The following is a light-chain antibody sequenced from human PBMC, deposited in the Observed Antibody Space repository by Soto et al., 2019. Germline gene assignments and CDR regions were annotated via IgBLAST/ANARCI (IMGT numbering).Light chain of an antibody. V-gene: IGLV2-14*01. J-gene: IGLJ1*01. CDR1: SSDVGGYHY. Sequence: QSALTQPASVSGSPGQSITISCTGTSSDVGGYHYVSWYQQHPGKAPKLMIYDVSNRPSGVSNRFSGSKSGNTASLTISGLQAEYEADYYCSSYTSSSTYVFGTGTKVIVL. CDR2: DVS. CDR3: SSYTSSSTYV.